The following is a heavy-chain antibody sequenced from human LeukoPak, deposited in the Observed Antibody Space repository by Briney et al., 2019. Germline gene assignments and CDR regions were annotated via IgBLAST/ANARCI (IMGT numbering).Heavy chain of an antibody. CDR1: GGSISNTDYY. J-gene: IGHJ4*02. Sequence: ASETLSLTCTVSGGSISNTDYYWDWIRQPPGRELEWIGTIYYSGRTYYNPSLKSRVTMSVDTSKNQFSLKLSSLTAADTAVYHCARDHGGELSFDYWGQGTLVTVSS. CDR2: IYYSGRT. V-gene: IGHV4-39*07. CDR3: ARDHGGELSFDY. D-gene: IGHD1-26*01.